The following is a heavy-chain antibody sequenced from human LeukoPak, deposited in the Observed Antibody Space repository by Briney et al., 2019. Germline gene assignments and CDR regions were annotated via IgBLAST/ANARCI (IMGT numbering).Heavy chain of an antibody. CDR3: ARSRIVGASPFDY. Sequence: SETLSLTCKVSGGSVSSDSYYWSWIRQPPGQGLEWIGYVHNSGSTKYNASLKSRVTISVDTSKNQFSLKLSSVTAADTAVYYCARSRIVGASPFDYWGQGTLVTVSS. D-gene: IGHD1-26*01. V-gene: IGHV4-61*01. CDR1: GGSVSSDSYY. J-gene: IGHJ4*02. CDR2: VHNSGST.